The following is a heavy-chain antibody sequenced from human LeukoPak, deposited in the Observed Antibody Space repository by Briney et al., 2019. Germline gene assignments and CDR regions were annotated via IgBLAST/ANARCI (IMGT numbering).Heavy chain of an antibody. D-gene: IGHD5-18*01. V-gene: IGHV4-61*01. CDR2: KYYSGST. CDR1: GVSINTCCYY. Sequence: PSETLSLTCDVSGVSINTCCYYWTWIRQPPGKGLEWIGYKYYSGSTRYNSSLRSRLTISLDSSKNQFSLRLTSVTAAYTAVYYCARGRSYGFDFDSWGPGTLVIVSS. J-gene: IGHJ4*02. CDR3: ARGRSYGFDFDS.